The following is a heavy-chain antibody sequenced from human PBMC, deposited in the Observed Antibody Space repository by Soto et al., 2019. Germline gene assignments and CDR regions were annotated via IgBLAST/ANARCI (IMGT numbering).Heavy chain of an antibody. V-gene: IGHV4-59*01. Sequence: SETLSLTCTVSGGSISSYYWSWIRQPPGKGLEWIGYIYYSGSTNYNPSLKSQVTISVDTSKNQFSLKLSSVTAAAPAVYYCGREVRGIDYWGQGTLVTVSS. J-gene: IGHJ4*02. CDR1: GGSISSYY. CDR3: GREVRGIDY. CDR2: IYYSGST.